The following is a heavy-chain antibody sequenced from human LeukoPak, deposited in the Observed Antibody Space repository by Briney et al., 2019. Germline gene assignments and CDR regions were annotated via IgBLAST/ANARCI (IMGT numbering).Heavy chain of an antibody. D-gene: IGHD2-15*01. V-gene: IGHV3-23*01. Sequence: PGGSLRLSCAASGFTFSSYAMNRVRQAPGKGLEWVSSISGSGGNTYYADSVKGRFTISRDNSKNTLYLQMNRLRTEDTAVYYCAPKVVGSTPFDYWGQGTLVTVSS. CDR1: GFTFSSYA. CDR2: ISGSGGNT. J-gene: IGHJ4*02. CDR3: APKVVGSTPFDY.